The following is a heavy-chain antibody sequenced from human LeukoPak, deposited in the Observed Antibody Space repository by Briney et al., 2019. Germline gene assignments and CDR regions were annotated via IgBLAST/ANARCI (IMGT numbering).Heavy chain of an antibody. V-gene: IGHV3-23*01. CDR2: ISGRDGST. Sequence: PGGSLRLSCAASGITFSSYAMGWVRQAPGKGLEWVSSISGRDGSTYYTDSVKGRFTISRDNSKNTLYLHMNSLRAEDTAVYYCATTAYSSRNYWGQGTLVTVSS. CDR3: ATTAYSSRNY. D-gene: IGHD6-13*01. J-gene: IGHJ4*02. CDR1: GITFSSYA.